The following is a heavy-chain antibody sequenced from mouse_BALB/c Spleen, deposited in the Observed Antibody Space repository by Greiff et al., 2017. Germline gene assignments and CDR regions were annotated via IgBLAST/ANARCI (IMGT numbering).Heavy chain of an antibody. Sequence: VKLMESGPELVKPGASVKMSCKASGYTFTSYYIHWVKQRPGQGLEWIGWIYPGDGSTKYNEKFKGKTTLTADKSSSTAYMLLSSLTSEDSAIYFCARALRRDLYYFDYWGQGTTLTVSS. CDR3: ARALRRDLYYFDY. V-gene: IGHV1S56*01. CDR2: IYPGDGST. CDR1: GYTFTSYY. D-gene: IGHD2-12*01. J-gene: IGHJ2*01.